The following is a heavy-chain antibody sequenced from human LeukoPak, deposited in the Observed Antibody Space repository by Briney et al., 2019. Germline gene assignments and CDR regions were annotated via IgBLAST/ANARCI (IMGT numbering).Heavy chain of an antibody. Sequence: SETLSLTCTVSGGSISSYYWSWIRQPPGKGLEWIGYIYYSGSTNYNPSLKSRVTISVDTSKNQFSLKLSSVTAADTAVYYCARVIGSQIIQHWGQGTLVTVSS. J-gene: IGHJ1*01. V-gene: IGHV4-59*01. CDR1: GGSISSYY. D-gene: IGHD2/OR15-2a*01. CDR3: ARVIGSQIIQH. CDR2: IYYSGST.